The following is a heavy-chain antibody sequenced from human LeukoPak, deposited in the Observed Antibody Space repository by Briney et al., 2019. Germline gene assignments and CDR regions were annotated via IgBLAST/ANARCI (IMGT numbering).Heavy chain of an antibody. V-gene: IGHV3-33*06. D-gene: IGHD5-12*01. Sequence: TGRSLRLSCAAPGFTFSSYGMHWVRQAPGKGLEWVAVIWYDGSNKYYADSVKGRFTISRDNSKNTLYLQMNSLRAEDTAVYYRAKTAGRHSGYDLDYWGQGTLVTVSS. CDR3: AKTAGRHSGYDLDY. CDR2: IWYDGSNK. J-gene: IGHJ4*02. CDR1: GFTFSSYG.